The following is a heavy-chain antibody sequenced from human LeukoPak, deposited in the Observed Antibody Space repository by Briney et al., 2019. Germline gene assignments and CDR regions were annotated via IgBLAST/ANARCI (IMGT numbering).Heavy chain of an antibody. J-gene: IGHJ4*02. Sequence: GGSLRLSCAASGFTFHNNGMSWVRQAPGKGLEWVSAISGSSRSTYHAESVKGRFTISRDNSKNTLYLQMNSLRAEDTAVYYCAKVAIVGATLGPGVSPYYFDYWGQGTLVTVSS. CDR1: GFTFHNNG. CDR2: ISGSSRST. CDR3: AKVAIVGATLGPGVSPYYFDY. V-gene: IGHV3-23*01. D-gene: IGHD1-26*01.